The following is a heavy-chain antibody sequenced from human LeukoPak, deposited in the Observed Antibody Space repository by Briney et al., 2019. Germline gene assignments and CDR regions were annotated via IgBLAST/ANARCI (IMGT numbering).Heavy chain of an antibody. Sequence: PGGSLRLSCAASGFTFNRYAVTWVRQAPGKGLQWVSTISNGGDNRDNTYYADSVKGRFTVSRDNSKNTVHLQMNGLRAEDTAVYYCARDGIQVPDTFDYWGLGTLVTVSS. J-gene: IGHJ4*02. D-gene: IGHD1-1*01. V-gene: IGHV3-23*01. CDR1: GFTFNRYA. CDR3: ARDGIQVPDTFDY. CDR2: ISNGGDNRDNT.